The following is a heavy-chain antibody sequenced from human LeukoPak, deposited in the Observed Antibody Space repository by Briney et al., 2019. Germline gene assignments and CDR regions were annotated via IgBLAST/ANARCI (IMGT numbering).Heavy chain of an antibody. CDR1: GGTFSSYA. CDR2: IIPIFGTA. J-gene: IGHJ6*03. Sequence: SVKVSCKASGGTFSSYAISWVRQAPGQGLEWMGGIIPIFGTANYAQKFQGRVTITADESTSTAYMELSSLRSEDTAVYYCASSGYSWNYYYMDVWGKGTTVTISS. V-gene: IGHV1-69*13. D-gene: IGHD5-18*01. CDR3: ASSGYSWNYYYMDV.